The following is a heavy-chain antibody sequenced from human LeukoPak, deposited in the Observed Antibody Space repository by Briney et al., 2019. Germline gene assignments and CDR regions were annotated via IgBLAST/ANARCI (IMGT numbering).Heavy chain of an antibody. CDR2: ISSSGNTI. CDR3: ARDRGYSGYVPN. J-gene: IGHJ4*02. V-gene: IGHV3-48*03. Sequence: GGSLRLSCAASGFTFSSYEMNWVRQAPGKGLEWVSYISSSGNTIYYADSVEGRFTISRDNAKNSLYLQMNSLRAEDTAVYYCARDRGYSGYVPNWGQGTLVTVSS. D-gene: IGHD5-12*01. CDR1: GFTFSSYE.